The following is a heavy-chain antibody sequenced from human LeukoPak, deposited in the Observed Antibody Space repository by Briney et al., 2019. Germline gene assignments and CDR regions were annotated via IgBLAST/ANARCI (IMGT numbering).Heavy chain of an antibody. D-gene: IGHD3-22*01. J-gene: IGHJ3*02. V-gene: IGHV1-18*01. Sequence: GASVKVSCKASGYTFTSYGISWVRQAPGQGLEWMGWISAYNGNTNYAQKLQGRVTMTTDTSTSTAYMGLRSLRSDDTAVYYCARGRADHDSSGYFAFDIWGQGTMVTVSS. CDR3: ARGRADHDSSGYFAFDI. CDR1: GYTFTSYG. CDR2: ISAYNGNT.